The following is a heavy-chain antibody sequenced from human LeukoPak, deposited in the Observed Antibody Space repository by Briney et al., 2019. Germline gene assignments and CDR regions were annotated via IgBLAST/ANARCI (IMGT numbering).Heavy chain of an antibody. CDR1: GYTFTGYY. J-gene: IGHJ4*02. CDR3: ARAYTTYSGYDFGY. D-gene: IGHD5-12*01. V-gene: IGHV1-2*02. CDR2: INPNGGGT. Sequence: ASVKVSCKASGYTFTGYYMHWVRQAPGQGLEWMGWINPNGGGTNYAQKFQGRVTMTRDTSISTAYMELSRLRSDDTAVYYCARAYTTYSGYDFGYWGQGTLVTVSS.